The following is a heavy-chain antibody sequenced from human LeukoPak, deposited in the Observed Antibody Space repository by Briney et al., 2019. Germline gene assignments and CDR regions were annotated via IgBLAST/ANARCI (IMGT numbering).Heavy chain of an antibody. V-gene: IGHV4-39*07. CDR3: ARDRYYYDSGSYFYFDL. CDR1: GGSISNSNYY. J-gene: IGHJ2*01. Sequence: SETLSLTCTVSGGSISNSNYYWGWSRQPPGKGLEWIGNIFYSGATYYNPSLKSRVTISVDTSKNQFSLKLSSVTAADTAVYYCARDRYYYDSGSYFYFDLWGRGTLVTVSS. CDR2: IFYSGAT. D-gene: IGHD3-22*01.